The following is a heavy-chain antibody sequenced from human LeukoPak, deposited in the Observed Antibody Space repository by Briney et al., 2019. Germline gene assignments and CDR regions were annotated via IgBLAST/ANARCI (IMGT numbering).Heavy chain of an antibody. CDR3: AREGRVSGYDFDC. J-gene: IGHJ4*02. V-gene: IGHV3-74*03. CDR2: INSDGSSI. Sequence: GSLRLSCAASGFTFSSYWMHWVRQAPGKGLVWVSRINSDGSSITYADSVKGRFTISRDNAKNTLYLQMNSLRVEDTAVHYCAREGRVSGYDFDCWGQGTLVTVSS. D-gene: IGHD5-12*01. CDR1: GFTFSSYW.